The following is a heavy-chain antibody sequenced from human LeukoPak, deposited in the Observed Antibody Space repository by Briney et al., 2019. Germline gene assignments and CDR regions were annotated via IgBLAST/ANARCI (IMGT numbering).Heavy chain of an antibody. Sequence: PSETLSLTCTVSGGSISSSSYYWGWIRQPPGKGLEWIGSIYYSGSTYYNPSLKSRVTISVDTSKNQFSLKLSSVTAADTAVYYCARTQLDSSGYYYYYYYMDVWDKGTTVTVSS. CDR1: GGSISSSSYY. V-gene: IGHV4-39*01. J-gene: IGHJ6*03. D-gene: IGHD3-22*01. CDR3: ARTQLDSSGYYYYYYYMDV. CDR2: IYYSGST.